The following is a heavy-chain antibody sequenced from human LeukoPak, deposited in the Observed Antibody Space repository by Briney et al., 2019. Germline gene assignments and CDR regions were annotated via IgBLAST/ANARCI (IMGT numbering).Heavy chain of an antibody. V-gene: IGHV4-39*07. CDR1: GGSISSSSYY. Sequence: PSETLSLTCTVSGGSISSSSYYWGWIRQPPGKGLEWIGEINHSGSTNYNPSLKSRVTISVDTSKNQFSLKLSAVTAADTAVYYCVREREGHFDLWGRGTLVTVSS. CDR3: VREREGHFDL. J-gene: IGHJ2*01. CDR2: INHSGST.